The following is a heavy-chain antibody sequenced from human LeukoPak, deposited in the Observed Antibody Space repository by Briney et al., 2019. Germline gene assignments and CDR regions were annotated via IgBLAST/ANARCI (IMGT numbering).Heavy chain of an antibody. J-gene: IGHJ4*02. CDR2: IRGRSDGETA. CDR3: ATGWVITDF. D-gene: IGHD3-16*01. Sequence: SWIRQPPGKGLEWVGRIRGRSDGETADYGAPVKGRFTISRDDSKNTVYLQMNSLKTEDTAVYYCATGWVITDFWGQGTLVTVSS. V-gene: IGHV3-15*01.